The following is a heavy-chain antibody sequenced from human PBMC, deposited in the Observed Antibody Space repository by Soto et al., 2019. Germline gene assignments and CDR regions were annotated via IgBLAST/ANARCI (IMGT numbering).Heavy chain of an antibody. CDR2: IYYSGST. CDR1: CGSIISYY. Sequence: SETLSLTCTFSCGSIISYYWSWIRQPPGKGLEWIGYIYYSGSTNYNPSLKSRVTISVDTSKNQFSLKLSSVTAADTAVYYCARGYYYDSSGYYYDAFDIWGQGTMVTVSS. J-gene: IGHJ3*02. V-gene: IGHV4-59*01. CDR3: ARGYYYDSSGYYYDAFDI. D-gene: IGHD3-22*01.